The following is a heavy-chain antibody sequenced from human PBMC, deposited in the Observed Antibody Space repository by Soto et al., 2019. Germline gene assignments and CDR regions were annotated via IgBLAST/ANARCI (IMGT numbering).Heavy chain of an antibody. CDR3: ASSLL. V-gene: IGHV3-7*01. Sequence: EVQMVESGGGLVQPGGSLRLSCEASGFTFSSYWMYWVRQAPGKGLEWVANIKGDGSEKNYVDSVKGRFTISRDNAKNSLYLRMNSLRVEDTAVYYCASSLLRGQGTLVTVSS. CDR2: IKGDGSEK. J-gene: IGHJ4*02. CDR1: GFTFSSYW.